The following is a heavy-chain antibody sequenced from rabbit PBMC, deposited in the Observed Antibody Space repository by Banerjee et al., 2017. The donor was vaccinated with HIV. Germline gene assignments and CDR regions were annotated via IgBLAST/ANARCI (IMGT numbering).Heavy chain of an antibody. V-gene: IGHV1S47*01. CDR2: IDPVFGST. J-gene: IGHJ6*01. D-gene: IGHD4-1*01. CDR3: ARDLSSSGWSDFAL. CDR1: GFDFSSYG. Sequence: QEQLVESGGGLVQPGGSLTLSCKGSGFDFSSYGVSWVRQAPGKGLEWIGYIDPVFGSTYYASWVNGRFSISRSTSLNTVTLQMTSLTAADTATYFCARDLSSSGWSDFALWGPGTLVTVS.